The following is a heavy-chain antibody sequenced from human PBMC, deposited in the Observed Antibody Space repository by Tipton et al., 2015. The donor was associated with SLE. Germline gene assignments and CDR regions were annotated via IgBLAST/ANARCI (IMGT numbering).Heavy chain of an antibody. J-gene: IGHJ3*02. D-gene: IGHD3-10*01. CDR2: IYHSGST. CDR1: GGSISSSNW. V-gene: IGHV4-4*02. Sequence: GSLRLSCAVSGGSISSSNWWSWVRQPPGKGLEWIGEIYHSGSTNYNPSLKSRVTISVDKSKNQFSLKLSSVTAADTAVYYCARDYYGSGFDAFDIWGQGTMVTVSS. CDR3: ARDYYGSGFDAFDI.